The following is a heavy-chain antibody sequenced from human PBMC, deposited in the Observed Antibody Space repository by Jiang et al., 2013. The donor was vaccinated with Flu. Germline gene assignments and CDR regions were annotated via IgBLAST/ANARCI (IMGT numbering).Heavy chain of an antibody. D-gene: IGHD3-3*01. CDR1: GFSLSTSGVG. CDR3: AHSVGVVTLVDYGMDV. J-gene: IGHJ6*04. CDR2: IYWNDDN. V-gene: IGHV2-5*01. Sequence: KPTQTLTLTCTFSGFSLSTSGVGVGWIRQPPGKALEWLAFIYWNDDNRYRSSLRNRLTITKDTSKNQVVLTMTNMDPADTATYYCAHSVGVVTLVDYGMDVWGKGTTVTVSS.